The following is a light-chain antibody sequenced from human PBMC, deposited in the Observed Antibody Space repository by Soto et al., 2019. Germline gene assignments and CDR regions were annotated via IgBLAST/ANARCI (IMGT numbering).Light chain of an antibody. CDR2: EDS. Sequence: QSVLTQPASVSGSPGQSITISCTGTSSDVGGYNYVSWYQHHPGKAPKLVIYEDSNRPSGVSNRFSGSKSGNTASLTISGLQAEDEADYYCCSYTRSRTYVFGTGTKVTVL. CDR3: CSYTRSRTYV. CDR1: SSDVGGYNY. V-gene: IGLV2-14*01. J-gene: IGLJ1*01.